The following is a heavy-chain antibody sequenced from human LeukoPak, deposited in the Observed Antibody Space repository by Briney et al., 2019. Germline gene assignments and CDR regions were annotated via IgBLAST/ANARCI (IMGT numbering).Heavy chain of an antibody. Sequence: GGSLRLSCAASGFTFSTYWMSWVGQAPGKGLEWVSLISGSGGGTYYADSVKGRFTISRDNSKNTLYLQLNSLRVEDTAVYYCAPQVRVGVTPMDVWGQGTTVTVSS. CDR1: GFTFSTYW. D-gene: IGHD1-26*01. V-gene: IGHV3-23*01. CDR2: ISGSGGGT. CDR3: APQVRVGVTPMDV. J-gene: IGHJ6*02.